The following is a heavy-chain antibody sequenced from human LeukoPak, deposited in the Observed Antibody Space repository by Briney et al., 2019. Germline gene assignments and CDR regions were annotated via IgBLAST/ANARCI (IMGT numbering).Heavy chain of an antibody. CDR2: IFDSGST. CDR1: GGSLSSYY. V-gene: IGHV4-59*01. D-gene: IGHD4-17*01. J-gene: IGHJ3*02. CDR3: ARYGDYLIDAFDI. Sequence: SETLSLTCTVSGGSLSSYYWSWIRQPPGKGLEWIGYIFDSGSTNYNPSLKSRVTISVDTSKNQFSLKLSSVTAADTAVYFCARYGDYLIDAFDIWGQGTMVTVSS.